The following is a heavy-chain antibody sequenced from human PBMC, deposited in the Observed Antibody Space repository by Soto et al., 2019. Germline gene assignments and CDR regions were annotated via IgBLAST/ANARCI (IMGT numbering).Heavy chain of an antibody. CDR3: ARDREVGDTQDY. Sequence: QVQLVQSGAEVKKPGSSVKVSCKASGGSFRNTAFSWVRQAPGQGLEWMGGIIPLFGTANYAQKFQGRVTITADESMSAVYMELSSLRSEDTAVYYCARDREVGDTQDYWGQGTLVTVSS. CDR2: IIPLFGTA. CDR1: GGSFRNTA. D-gene: IGHD1-26*01. J-gene: IGHJ4*02. V-gene: IGHV1-69*01.